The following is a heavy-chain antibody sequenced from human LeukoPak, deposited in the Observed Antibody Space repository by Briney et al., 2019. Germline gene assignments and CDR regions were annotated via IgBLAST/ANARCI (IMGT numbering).Heavy chain of an antibody. D-gene: IGHD3-22*01. CDR2: IYTTGTT. CDR1: GGSISSYY. Sequence: SETLSLTCSVSGGSISSYYWSWIRQPPGKGLEWIGNIYTTGTTNYNPSLKSRVTISVDTSKNQFSLKLSSVTAADTAVYYCARLYYYDSSGYPTGDAFDIWGQGTMVTVSS. CDR3: ARLYYYDSSGYPTGDAFDI. J-gene: IGHJ3*02. V-gene: IGHV4-4*09.